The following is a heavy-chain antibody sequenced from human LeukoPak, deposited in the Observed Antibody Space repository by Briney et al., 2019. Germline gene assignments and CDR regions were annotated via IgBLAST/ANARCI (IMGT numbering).Heavy chain of an antibody. V-gene: IGHV4-59*08. J-gene: IGHJ4*02. CDR3: ARHRFASPLDS. CDR1: GVSISSSY. D-gene: IGHD2-21*01. CDR2: IFYTGDS. Sequence: SETLSLTCTVSGVSISSSYWSWIRQPPGKGLEWIGYIFYTGDSNHNPSLKSRVSISLDTSKNQISLKLSSVTAADTAVYYCARHRFASPLDSWGQGTLVTVSS.